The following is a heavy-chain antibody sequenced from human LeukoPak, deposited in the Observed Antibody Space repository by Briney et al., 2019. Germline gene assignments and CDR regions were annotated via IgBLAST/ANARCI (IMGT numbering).Heavy chain of an antibody. Sequence: PSETLSLTCAVYGESFSGYYWSWIRQPPGKGLEWIGEINHSGSTNYNPSLKSRVTISVDTSMNQFSLRLSSVTAADTAVYYCAGGGRGYYYDNSGQAAYYYYMDVWGTGATVTVSS. CDR1: GESFSGYY. V-gene: IGHV4-34*01. CDR3: AGGGRGYYYDNSGQAAYYYYMDV. D-gene: IGHD3-22*01. CDR2: INHSGST. J-gene: IGHJ6*03.